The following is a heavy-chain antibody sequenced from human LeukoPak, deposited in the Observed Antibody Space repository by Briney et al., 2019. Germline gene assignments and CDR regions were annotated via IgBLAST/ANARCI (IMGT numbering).Heavy chain of an antibody. V-gene: IGHV4-59*01. CDR2: IYYSGST. CDR1: GGSISSYY. D-gene: IGHD4-11*01. Sequence: SETLSLTCTVSGGSISSYYWSWIRQPPGKGLEWIGYIYYSGSTNYNPSLKSRVTISVDTSKNQFSLKLSSVTAADTAVYYCARERASPYDYSFDYWGQGTLVTVSS. J-gene: IGHJ4*02. CDR3: ARERASPYDYSFDY.